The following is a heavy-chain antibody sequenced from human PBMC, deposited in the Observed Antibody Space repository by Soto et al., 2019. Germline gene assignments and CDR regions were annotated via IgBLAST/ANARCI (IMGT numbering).Heavy chain of an antibody. CDR1: GFTISGNA. CDR2: ISSSSTNI. CDR3: ARDLSWGSKWYDYRDV. Sequence: EVQLVGSGGGLVQPWGSLRLSCAASGFTISGNAMNWVRQAPGRGLEWVSYISSSSTNIHYADSVRGRFTISRDNAKNSLYLQMNSLRDEDTAVYRCARDLSWGSKWYDYRDVWGKATTVTVSS. J-gene: IGHJ6*03. D-gene: IGHD3-16*01. V-gene: IGHV3-48*02.